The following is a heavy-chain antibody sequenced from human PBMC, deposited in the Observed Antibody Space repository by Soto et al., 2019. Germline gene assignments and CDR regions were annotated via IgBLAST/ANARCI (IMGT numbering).Heavy chain of an antibody. V-gene: IGHV4-39*01. Sequence: QLQLQESGPGLVKPSATLSLTCTVSGGSISSSSYYWGWIRQPPGTGLEWIGSIYYSGSTYYNPSLKSRVTISVDTSKNQVALKLSSVTAADTAVYYCARHQGRGGNYPVDFWGQGTLVTVSS. CDR2: IYYSGST. J-gene: IGHJ4*02. D-gene: IGHD1-26*01. CDR1: GGSISSSSYY. CDR3: ARHQGRGGNYPVDF.